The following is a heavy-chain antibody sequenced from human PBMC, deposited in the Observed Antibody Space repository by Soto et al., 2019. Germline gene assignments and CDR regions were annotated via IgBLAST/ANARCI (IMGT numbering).Heavy chain of an antibody. J-gene: IGHJ4*02. Sequence: RASVKVSCKASGYTFTSYAISWVRQAPGQGLEWMGGIIPIFGTANYAQKFQGRVTITADESTSTAYMELSSLRSEDTAVYYCARAGYSSGWYFYFDYWGQGTLVTVSS. CDR2: IIPIFGTA. CDR3: ARAGYSSGWYFYFDY. D-gene: IGHD6-19*01. V-gene: IGHV1-69*13. CDR1: GYTFTSYA.